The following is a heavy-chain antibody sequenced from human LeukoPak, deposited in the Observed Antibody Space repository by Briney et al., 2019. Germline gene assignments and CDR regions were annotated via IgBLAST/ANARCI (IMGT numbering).Heavy chain of an antibody. CDR2: ISSSGSTI. Sequence: GGSLRLSCAASGFTFSDYYMSWIRQAPGRGLEWVSYISSSGSTIYYADSVKGRFTISRDNAKNSLYLQMNSLRAEDTALYYCAKARSGGVIVPRYFDYWGQGTLVTVSS. CDR3: AKARSGGVIVPRYFDY. D-gene: IGHD3-16*02. CDR1: GFTFSDYY. J-gene: IGHJ4*02. V-gene: IGHV3-11*01.